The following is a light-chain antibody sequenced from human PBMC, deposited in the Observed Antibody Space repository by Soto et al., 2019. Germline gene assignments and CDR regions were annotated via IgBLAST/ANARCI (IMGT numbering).Light chain of an antibody. Sequence: QAVVTQEPSLTVSPGGTVTLTCGSNTGAVTTGHYPYWFQQKPGQAPRTLIYDTNNKHSWRPARFSGSLLGGKAALTLSGAQPEDEADYYCLLSYRGVGVFGGGTKLTVL. CDR3: LLSYRGVGV. J-gene: IGLJ2*01. CDR2: DTN. CDR1: TGAVTTGHY. V-gene: IGLV7-46*01.